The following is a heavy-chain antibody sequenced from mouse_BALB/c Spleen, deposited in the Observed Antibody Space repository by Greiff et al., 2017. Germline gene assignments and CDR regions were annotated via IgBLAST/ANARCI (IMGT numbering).Heavy chain of an antibody. CDR2: IYPGDGDT. Sequence: QVQLQQSGAELVRPGSSVKISCKASGYAFSSYWMNWVKQRPGQGLEWIGQIYPGDGDTNYNGKFKGKATLTADKSSSTAYMQLSSLTSEDSAVYFCASYYDYDWFAYWGQGTLVTVSA. D-gene: IGHD2-4*01. J-gene: IGHJ3*01. V-gene: IGHV1-80*01. CDR1: GYAFSSYW. CDR3: ASYYDYDWFAY.